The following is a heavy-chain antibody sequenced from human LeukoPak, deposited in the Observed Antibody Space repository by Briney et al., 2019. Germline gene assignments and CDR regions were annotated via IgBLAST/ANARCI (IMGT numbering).Heavy chain of an antibody. J-gene: IGHJ6*02. Sequence: GGSLRLSCAASGFAFSSDGMHWVRQAPGKGLEGVAIIRYDGSNKYYADSVKGRFTISRDNSKNTLYLQMNSLRAEDTAVYYCARGYSYGNYYYYGMDVWGQGTTVTVSS. CDR3: ARGYSYGNYYYYGMDV. D-gene: IGHD5-18*01. V-gene: IGHV3-33*01. CDR2: IRYDGSNK. CDR1: GFAFSSDG.